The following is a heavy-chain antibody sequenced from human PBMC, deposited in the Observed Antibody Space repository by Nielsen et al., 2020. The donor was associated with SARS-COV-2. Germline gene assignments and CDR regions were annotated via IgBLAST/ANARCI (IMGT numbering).Heavy chain of an antibody. J-gene: IGHJ6*04. Sequence: SETLSLTCTVSGGSISSSSCYWGWIRQPPGKGLEWIGSIYYSGSTYYNPSLKSRVTISVDTSKNQFSLKLSSVTAADTAVYYCARRRIWFGESPHVWGKGTTVTVSS. D-gene: IGHD3-10*01. V-gene: IGHV4-39*01. CDR1: GGSISSSSCY. CDR2: IYYSGST. CDR3: ARRRIWFGESPHV.